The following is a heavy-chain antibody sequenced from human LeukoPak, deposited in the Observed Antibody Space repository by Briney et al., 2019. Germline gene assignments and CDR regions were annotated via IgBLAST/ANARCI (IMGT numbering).Heavy chain of an antibody. CDR3: ARGKSVGEMAIHPRQAFDY. J-gene: IGHJ4*02. Sequence: PSETLSLTCTVSGGSISSSSYYWGWIRQPPGKGLEWIGSIYYSGSTYYNPSLKSRVTISVDTSKNQFSLKLSSVTAADTAVYYCARGKSVGEMAIHPRQAFDYWGQGTLVTVSS. D-gene: IGHD5-24*01. V-gene: IGHV4-39*01. CDR2: IYYSGST. CDR1: GGSISSSSYY.